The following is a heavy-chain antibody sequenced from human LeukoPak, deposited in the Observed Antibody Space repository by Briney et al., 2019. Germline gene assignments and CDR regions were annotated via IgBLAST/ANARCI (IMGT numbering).Heavy chain of an antibody. CDR1: GFTFTSSA. CDR3: AADLNYYDSSGSGDY. V-gene: IGHV1-58*02. J-gene: IGHJ4*02. Sequence: GTSVKVSFKASGFTFTSSAMQWVRQARGQRLEWIGWIVVGSGNTNYAQKFQERVTITRDMSTSTAYMELTSLRSEDTAVYYCAADLNYYDSSGSGDYWGQGTLVTVSS. D-gene: IGHD3-22*01. CDR2: IVVGSGNT.